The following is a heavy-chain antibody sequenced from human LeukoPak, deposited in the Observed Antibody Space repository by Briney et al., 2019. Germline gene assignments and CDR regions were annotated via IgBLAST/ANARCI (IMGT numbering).Heavy chain of an antibody. CDR2: IYYSGTT. V-gene: IGHV4-59*01. J-gene: IGHJ4*02. D-gene: IGHD3-3*01. Sequence: PSETLSLTCTVSGGSISGYYWNWLRQSPEKGLEWIGYIYYSGTTKYNPSLKSRLTISLDTSNNQFSLKLSSVTAADTAVYYCARAHLSETDFDYWGQGALVTVTS. CDR3: ARAHLSETDFDY. CDR1: GGSISGYY.